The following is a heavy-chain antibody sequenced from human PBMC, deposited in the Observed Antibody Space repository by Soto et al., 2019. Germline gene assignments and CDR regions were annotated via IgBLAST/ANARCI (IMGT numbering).Heavy chain of an antibody. V-gene: IGHV1-69*06. Sequence: SVKVSCKASGGTFSSLDINWVRQAPGQGLEWMGGIIPISETTNYAQIFQGRVSIVADISTSTACMELSRLRSEDTAVYYCARALLSHSYDSGGYDSYFHAMDVWGHGTPVTVSS. CDR3: ARALLSHSYDSGGYDSYFHAMDV. CDR2: IIPISETT. D-gene: IGHD3-22*01. J-gene: IGHJ6*02. CDR1: GGTFSSLD.